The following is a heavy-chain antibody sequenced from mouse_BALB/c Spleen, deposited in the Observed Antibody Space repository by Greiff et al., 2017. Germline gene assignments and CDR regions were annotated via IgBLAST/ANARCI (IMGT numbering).Heavy chain of an antibody. Sequence: EVMLVESGGGLVQPGGSLKLSCAASGFTFSSYGMSWVRQTPDKRLELVATINSNGGSTYYPDSVKGRFTISRDNAKNTLYLQMSSLKSEDTAMYYCARDGYYYGSSYVGYYFDYWGQGTTLTVSS. J-gene: IGHJ2*01. CDR2: INSNGGST. D-gene: IGHD1-1*01. V-gene: IGHV5-6-3*01. CDR1: GFTFSSYG. CDR3: ARDGYYYGSSYVGYYFDY.